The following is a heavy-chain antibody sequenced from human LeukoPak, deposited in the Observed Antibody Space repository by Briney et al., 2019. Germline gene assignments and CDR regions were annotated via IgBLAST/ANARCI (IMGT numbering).Heavy chain of an antibody. J-gene: IGHJ4*02. CDR2: IRYDGSNK. CDR3: ARDEGIVGAYAPLDY. CDR1: GFTFSSYG. V-gene: IGHV3-30*02. Sequence: GGSLRLSCAASGFTFSSYGMHWVRQAPGKGLEWVAFIRYDGSNKYYADSVKGRFTISRDNSKNTLYLQMNSLRAEDTAVYYCARDEGIVGAYAPLDYWGQGTLVTVSS. D-gene: IGHD1-26*01.